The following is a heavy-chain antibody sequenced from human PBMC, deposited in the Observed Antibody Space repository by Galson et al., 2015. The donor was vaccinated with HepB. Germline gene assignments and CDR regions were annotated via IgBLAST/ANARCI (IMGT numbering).Heavy chain of an antibody. CDR1: GGTFSSYA. D-gene: IGHD2-2*01. V-gene: IGHV1-69*13. Sequence: SVKVSCKASGGTFSSYAISWVRQAPGQGLEWMGGIIPIFGTANYAQKFQGRVTITADESTSTAYMELSSLRSGDTAVYYCASIVVVPAADPLFDYWGQGTLVTVSS. CDR2: IIPIFGTA. J-gene: IGHJ4*02. CDR3: ASIVVVPAADPLFDY.